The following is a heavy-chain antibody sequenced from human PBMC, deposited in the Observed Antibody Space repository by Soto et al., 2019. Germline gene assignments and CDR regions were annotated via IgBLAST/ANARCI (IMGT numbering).Heavy chain of an antibody. CDR3: AHIRADIITIFGVVMNYYFDY. CDR2: IYWDDDK. D-gene: IGHD3-3*01. J-gene: IGHJ4*02. V-gene: IGHV2-5*02. Sequence: SGPTLVNPTQTLTLTCTFSGFSLSTSGVGVGWIRQPPGKALEWLALIYWDDDKRYSPSLKSRLTITKDTSKNQVVLTMTNMDPVDTATYYFAHIRADIITIFGVVMNYYFDYWGQGTLVTVSS. CDR1: GFSLSTSGVG.